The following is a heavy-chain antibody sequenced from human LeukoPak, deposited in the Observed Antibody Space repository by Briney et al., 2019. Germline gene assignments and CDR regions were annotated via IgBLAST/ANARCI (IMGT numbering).Heavy chain of an antibody. CDR2: INSDGSST. D-gene: IGHD3-22*01. CDR3: ASTYDSSGYDY. CDR1: GFTFSSYW. J-gene: IGHJ4*02. V-gene: IGHV3-74*01. Sequence: GGSLRLSCAASGFTFSSYWMHWVRHAPGKGLVWVSRINSDGSSTSYADSVKGRFTISRDNAKNTLYLQMNSLRAEDTAVYYCASTYDSSGYDYWGQGTLVTVSS.